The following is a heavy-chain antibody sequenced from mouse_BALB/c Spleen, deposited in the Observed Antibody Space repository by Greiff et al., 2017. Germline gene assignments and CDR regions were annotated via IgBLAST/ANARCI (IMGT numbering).Heavy chain of an antibody. CDR2: ISSGGSYT. J-gene: IGHJ1*01. V-gene: IGHV5-9-4*01. CDR3: ARDRDGYWYFDD. D-gene: IGHD2-3*01. Sequence: EVQLVESGGGLVKPGGSLKLSCAASGFTFSSYAMSWVRQSPEKRLEWVAEISSGGSYTYYPDTVTGRFTIARDNAKNTLYLKMSSLTSEDTAMFYCARDRDGYWYFDDWGAGTTVTVSS. CDR1: GFTFSSYA.